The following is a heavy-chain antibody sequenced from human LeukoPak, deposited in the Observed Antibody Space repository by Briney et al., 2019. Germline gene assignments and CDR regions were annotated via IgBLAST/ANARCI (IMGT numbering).Heavy chain of an antibody. J-gene: IGHJ5*02. D-gene: IGHD3-10*01. CDR1: GYTFTGYY. V-gene: IGHV1-2*02. Sequence: ASVKVSCKASGYTFTGYYMHWVRQAPGQGLEWMGWINPNSGGTNYAQKFQGRVTMTRDTSISTAYMELSSLRSEDTAVYYCARRVRGLYNWFDPWGQGTLVTVSS. CDR3: ARRVRGLYNWFDP. CDR2: INPNSGGT.